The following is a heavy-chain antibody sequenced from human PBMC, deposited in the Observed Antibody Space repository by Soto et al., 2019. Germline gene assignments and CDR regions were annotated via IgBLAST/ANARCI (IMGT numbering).Heavy chain of an antibody. CDR2: ISYDGSNK. D-gene: IGHD6-6*01. J-gene: IGHJ3*02. Sequence: GGSLRLSCAASGFTFSSYAMHWVRQAPGKGLEWVAVISYDGSNKYYADSVKGRFTISRDNSKNTLYLQMNSLRAEDTAVYYCARDGRGIAARPRAFDIWGQGTMVTVSS. V-gene: IGHV3-30*04. CDR3: ARDGRGIAARPRAFDI. CDR1: GFTFSSYA.